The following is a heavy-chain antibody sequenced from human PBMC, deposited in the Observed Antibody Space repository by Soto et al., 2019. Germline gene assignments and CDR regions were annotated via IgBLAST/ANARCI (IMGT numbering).Heavy chain of an antibody. V-gene: IGHV3-74*03. D-gene: IGHD3-9*01. CDR1: GFTLSSYW. CDR3: AFTTAYWGEAFDY. CDR2: INSDGSTT. Sequence: EVQLVESGGGLVQPGGSLRLSCAASGFTLSSYWMYWVRQAPGKGLVWVSRINSDGSTTTYADSVKGRFTISRDNAKNTLYLQMNSLRAEDTAVYYCAFTTAYWGEAFDYWGQGTLVTVSS. J-gene: IGHJ4*02.